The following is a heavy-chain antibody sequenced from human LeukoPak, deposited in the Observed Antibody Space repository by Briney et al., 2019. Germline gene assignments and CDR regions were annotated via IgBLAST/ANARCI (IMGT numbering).Heavy chain of an antibody. D-gene: IGHD1-26*01. Sequence: SQTLSLTCTVSGGSISSSSYYWGWIRQPPGKGLEWIGSIYYSGSTYYNPSLESRVTISVDTSKNQFSLKLSSVTAADTAVYYCARQGSYYGRDYWGQGTLVTVSS. CDR3: ARQGSYYGRDY. CDR1: GGSISSSSYY. CDR2: IYYSGST. J-gene: IGHJ4*02. V-gene: IGHV4-39*01.